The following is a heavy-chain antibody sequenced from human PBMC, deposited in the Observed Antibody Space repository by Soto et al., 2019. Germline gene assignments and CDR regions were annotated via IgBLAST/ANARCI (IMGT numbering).Heavy chain of an antibody. CDR2: IYYSGST. CDR1: GGSISSYY. Sequence: SETLSLTCTVSGGSISSYYWSWIRQPPGKGLEWIGYIYYSGSTNYNPSLKSRVTISVDTSKNQFSLKLSSVTAADTAVYYCARWTSLYYYYYGMDVWGQGTTVTVSS. D-gene: IGHD4-17*01. V-gene: IGHV4-59*01. J-gene: IGHJ6*02. CDR3: ARWTSLYYYYYGMDV.